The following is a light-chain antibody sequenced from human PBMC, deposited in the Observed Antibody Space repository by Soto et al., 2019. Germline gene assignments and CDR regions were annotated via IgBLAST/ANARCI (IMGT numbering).Light chain of an antibody. Sequence: EVVLTQSPGTLSLSPGERATLSCRASQNVYINSLAWYQQRPGQTPRLLIYGASTRAAAIPDRFSGSGSGADFALSIDGLEPEDFAIYYCQQYGDSPLTFGPGAKVDSK. CDR1: QNVYINS. CDR3: QQYGDSPLT. CDR2: GAS. V-gene: IGKV3-20*01. J-gene: IGKJ3*01.